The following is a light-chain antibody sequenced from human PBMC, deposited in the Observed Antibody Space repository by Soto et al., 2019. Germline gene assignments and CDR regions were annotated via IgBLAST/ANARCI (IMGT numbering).Light chain of an antibody. CDR1: LGISNY. CDR3: QKYNSAPRT. CDR2: AAS. Sequence: DIQMTQSPSSLSASVGERVTITCRARLGISNYLAWYQQKPGKVPKLLIYAASTLQSGVPSRFSGSGSGTDFTLTISCLQPEDVATYYCQKYNSAPRTFGQGTKVEIK. J-gene: IGKJ1*01. V-gene: IGKV1-27*01.